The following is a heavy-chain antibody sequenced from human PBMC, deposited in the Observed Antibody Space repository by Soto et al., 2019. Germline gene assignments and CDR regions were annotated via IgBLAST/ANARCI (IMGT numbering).Heavy chain of an antibody. Sequence: GESLKISCKGSGYSFTSYWISWVRQMPGKGLEWMGRIDPSDSYTNYSPSFQGHVTISDDKSISTAYLQWSSLKASDTAMYYCARQTVARAGRDWLDPWGQGTLVTVSS. CDR1: GYSFTSYW. V-gene: IGHV5-10-1*01. D-gene: IGHD6-19*01. J-gene: IGHJ5*02. CDR2: IDPSDSYT. CDR3: ARQTVARAGRDWLDP.